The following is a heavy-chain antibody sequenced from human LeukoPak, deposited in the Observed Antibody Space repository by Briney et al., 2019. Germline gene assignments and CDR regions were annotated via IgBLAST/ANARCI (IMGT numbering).Heavy chain of an antibody. D-gene: IGHD3-22*01. CDR3: ARATRYYYDSSGYPYYFDY. CDR1: GGSISSYY. Sequence: SETLSLTCTVSGGSISSYYWSWIRQPPGKGLEWIGYIYYSGSTNYNPSLKSRVTISVDTSKNQFSLKLSSVTAADTAVYYCARATRYYYDSSGYPYYFDYWGQGTLVTVS. V-gene: IGHV4-59*01. J-gene: IGHJ4*02. CDR2: IYYSGST.